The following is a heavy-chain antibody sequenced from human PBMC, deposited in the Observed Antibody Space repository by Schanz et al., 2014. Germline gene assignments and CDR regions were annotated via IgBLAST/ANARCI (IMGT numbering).Heavy chain of an antibody. D-gene: IGHD2-15*01. CDR2: ISNDGSIK. Sequence: QVQLVESGGGVVQFGRSLRLSCVASGFTFSSYGMHWVRQAPGKGLEWVAVISNDGSIKYYADSVKGRFTISRDNSENTLYLQMNSLSADDTAVFYCAKGMGYCSGGTCYDYYYYGVDVWGQGTTVTVAS. V-gene: IGHV3-30*19. CDR3: AKGMGYCSGGTCYDYYYYGVDV. CDR1: GFTFSSYG. J-gene: IGHJ6*02.